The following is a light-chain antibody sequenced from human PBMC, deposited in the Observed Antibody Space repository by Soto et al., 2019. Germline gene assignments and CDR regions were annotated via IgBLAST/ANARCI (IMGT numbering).Light chain of an antibody. CDR3: SSYTSSGSLVA. CDR1: SSDVGGYKF. Sequence: QSALTQPASVSGSPGQSITISCTGTSSDVGGYKFVSWYQHHPGKAPKLIIYDVSDRPSGVSNRFSGSKSDNTASLTISGLQAAHEADYYCSSYTSSGSLVAFGGGNKLTVL. V-gene: IGLV2-14*03. CDR2: DVS. J-gene: IGLJ2*01.